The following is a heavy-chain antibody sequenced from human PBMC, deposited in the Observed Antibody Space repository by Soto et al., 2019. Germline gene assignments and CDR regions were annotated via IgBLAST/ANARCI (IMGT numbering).Heavy chain of an antibody. CDR3: ARRFTGNWGEKFDY. Sequence: QVQLQESGPGLVKPSETLSLTCTVSGDSVSSGSSYWTWIRQPPGKGLEWIGYFYYSGSTNYNPAPKSRVTVSGDTSKNRCSLKLNSVTAAETAVYYGARRFTGNWGEKFDYWGQGNLFTVSS. V-gene: IGHV4-61*01. D-gene: IGHD7-27*01. CDR2: FYYSGST. J-gene: IGHJ4*02. CDR1: GDSVSSGSSY.